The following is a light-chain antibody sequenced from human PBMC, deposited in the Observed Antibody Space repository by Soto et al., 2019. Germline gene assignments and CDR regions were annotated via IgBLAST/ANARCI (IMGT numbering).Light chain of an antibody. Sequence: QSVLTQPRSVSGSRGQSVTISCTGTSSDVGGYNYVSWYQQHPGKAPKLMIYDVSKRPSGVPDRFSGSKSGNTASLTISGLQAEDGADYYCCSYAGSYVFGTGTKVT. CDR2: DVS. V-gene: IGLV2-11*01. CDR1: SSDVGGYNY. J-gene: IGLJ1*01. CDR3: CSYAGSYV.